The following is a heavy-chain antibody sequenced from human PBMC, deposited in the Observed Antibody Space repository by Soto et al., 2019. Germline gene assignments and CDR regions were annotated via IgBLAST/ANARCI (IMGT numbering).Heavy chain of an antibody. D-gene: IGHD6-13*01. J-gene: IGHJ4*02. V-gene: IGHV3-66*01. CDR1: GFTFSSYA. CDR2: IYSAGSA. Sequence: PGGSLRLSCAASGFTFSSYAMNWGRQPPGKGLEWVSIIYSAGSADFADSVKGRFTISRDNPKNTLYLQMSSLRAEDTAVYYCTRVYSSSYHYFDYWGQGTLVTVSS. CDR3: TRVYSSSYHYFDY.